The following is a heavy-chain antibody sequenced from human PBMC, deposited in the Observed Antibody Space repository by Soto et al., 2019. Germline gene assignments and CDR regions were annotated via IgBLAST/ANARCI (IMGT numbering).Heavy chain of an antibody. CDR2: TRNKVNSYTT. J-gene: IGHJ3*02. V-gene: IGHV3-72*01. CDR3: TKTGILWFGGLDAFDI. D-gene: IGHD3-10*01. Sequence: SGGSLRLSCAAAGFTISDYYMDWVRQAPGMGLEWVARTRNKVNSYTTEYAASVKGRFTISRGGSENSLYLLMNSLKTEDTAVYYCTKTGILWFGGLDAFDIWGQGTMVTVSS. CDR1: GFTISDYY.